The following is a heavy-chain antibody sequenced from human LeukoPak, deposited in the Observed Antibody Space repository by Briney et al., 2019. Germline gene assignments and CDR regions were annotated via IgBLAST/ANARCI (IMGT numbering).Heavy chain of an antibody. CDR3: ARCRVAGTADHNDAFDI. J-gene: IGHJ3*02. D-gene: IGHD6-19*01. V-gene: IGHV1-18*01. CDR1: GYTFTCYG. CDR2: ISAYNGNT. Sequence: GASVKVSCKASGYTFTCYGISWVRQAPGQGLEWMGWISAYNGNTNYAQKLQGRVTMTTDTSTSTAYMELRSLRSDDTAVYYCARCRVAGTADHNDAFDIWGQGTMVTVSS.